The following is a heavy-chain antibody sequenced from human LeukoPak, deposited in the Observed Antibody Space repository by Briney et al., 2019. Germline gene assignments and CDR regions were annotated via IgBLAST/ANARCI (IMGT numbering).Heavy chain of an antibody. V-gene: IGHV1-8*01. D-gene: IGHD3-3*01. CDR3: ARAGGYDFWSGYHHYYYYGMDV. CDR2: MNPNSDNT. CDR1: GYTFTSYD. J-gene: IGHJ6*02. Sequence: ASVKVSCKASGYTFTSYDINWVRQATGQGLEWMGWMNPNSDNTGYAQKFQGRVTMTRNTSISTAYMELSSLRSEDTAVYYCARAGGYDFWSGYHHYYYYGMDVWGQGTTVTVSS.